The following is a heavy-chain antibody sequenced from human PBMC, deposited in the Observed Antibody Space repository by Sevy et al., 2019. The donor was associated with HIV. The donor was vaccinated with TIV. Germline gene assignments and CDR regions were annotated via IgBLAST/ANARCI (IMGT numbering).Heavy chain of an antibody. V-gene: IGHV4-31*03. Sequence: SETLSLTCSVSGGPISSGGYYWSWIRQHPRKGLEWIGYIYNSGSTYYTPSLKSRVTISLDTFQNQFSLKMSSVTAADTAVYYCAGAPGIVTFYGMDVWGQGTTVTVSS. CDR1: GGPISSGGYY. CDR3: AGAPGIVTFYGMDV. D-gene: IGHD2-15*01. CDR2: IYNSGST. J-gene: IGHJ6*02.